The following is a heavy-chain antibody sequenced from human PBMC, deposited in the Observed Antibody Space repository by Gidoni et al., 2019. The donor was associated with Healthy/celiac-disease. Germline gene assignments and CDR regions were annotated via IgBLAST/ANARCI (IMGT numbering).Heavy chain of an antibody. J-gene: IGHJ4*02. CDR1: RFTFSSYS. CDR2: ISSSSSYI. CDR3: ANDYYGSGSYYY. V-gene: IGHV3-21*01. D-gene: IGHD3-10*01. Sequence: EVQLVASGGGLVKPGGSLRLSCPASRFTFSSYSMNWVRQAPGKGLEWVSSISSSSSYIYYADSVKGRFTISRDNAKNSLYLQMNSLRAEDTAVYYCANDYYGSGSYYYWGQGTLVTVSS.